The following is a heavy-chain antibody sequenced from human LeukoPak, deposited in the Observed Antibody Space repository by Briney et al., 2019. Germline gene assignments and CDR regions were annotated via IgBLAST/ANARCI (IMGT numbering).Heavy chain of an antibody. J-gene: IGHJ3*02. Sequence: PSDTLTLTCAVYGESFSGYYWIWILQPPGKGLEWTGEINHSGSTNSNPSLKSRVTISVDTSKNQFSLKLSSVTAADTAVYYCLCQAEDGIRYFDWLTSAFDIWGQGTMVTVSS. D-gene: IGHD3-9*01. V-gene: IGHV4-34*01. CDR1: GESFSGYY. CDR2: INHSGST. CDR3: LCQAEDGIRYFDWLTSAFDI.